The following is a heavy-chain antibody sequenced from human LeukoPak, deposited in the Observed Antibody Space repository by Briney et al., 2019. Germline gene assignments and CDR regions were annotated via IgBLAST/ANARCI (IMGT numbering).Heavy chain of an antibody. J-gene: IGHJ4*02. CDR3: AKEAQSITMIVVHHFYPFDY. Sequence: GGSLRLSCAASGFTFSSYAMSWVRQAPGKGLEWVSAISGSGGSTYYADSVKGRFTISRDNSKNTLYLQMNSLRAEDTAVYYCAKEAQSITMIVVHHFYPFDYWGQGTLVTVSS. CDR2: ISGSGGST. CDR1: GFTFSSYA. D-gene: IGHD3-22*01. V-gene: IGHV3-23*01.